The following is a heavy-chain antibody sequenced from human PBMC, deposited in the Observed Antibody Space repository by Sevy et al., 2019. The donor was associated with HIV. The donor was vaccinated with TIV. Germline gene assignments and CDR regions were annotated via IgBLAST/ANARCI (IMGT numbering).Heavy chain of an antibody. CDR2: IIPLFGAT. D-gene: IGHD6-19*01. V-gene: IGHV1-69*13. CDR1: EGTFSNYA. Sequence: ASVKVSCKAPEGTFSNYAISWVRQAPGQGLEWMGGIIPLFGATNYAQKFQGRVTITAEESTSTAYMELSSLRSEDTAVYYCARGGGNGWYYFDYWGQETLVTVSS. CDR3: ARGGGNGWYYFDY. J-gene: IGHJ4*02.